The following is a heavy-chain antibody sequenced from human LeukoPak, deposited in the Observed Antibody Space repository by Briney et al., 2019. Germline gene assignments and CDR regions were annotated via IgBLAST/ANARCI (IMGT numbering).Heavy chain of an antibody. CDR1: GFTFSSYS. Sequence: GGSLRLSCAASGFTFSSYSMNWVRQAPGKGLEWVSSISSSSSYIYYADSVKGRFTISRDNAKNSLYLQMNSLRAEDTAVYYCARDHGREYQLLVLHXYYYYGMDVWGQGTTVTVSS. J-gene: IGHJ6*02. CDR2: ISSSSSYI. D-gene: IGHD2-2*01. CDR3: ARDHGREYQLLVLHXYYYYGMDV. V-gene: IGHV3-21*01.